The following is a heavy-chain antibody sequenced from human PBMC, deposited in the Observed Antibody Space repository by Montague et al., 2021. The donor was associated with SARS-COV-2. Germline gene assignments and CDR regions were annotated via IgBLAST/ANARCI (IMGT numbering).Heavy chain of an antibody. V-gene: IGHV4-31*03. Sequence: TLSLTCTVSGGSISSGSYYWSWIRQHPGKGLEWIGYIYYSGSSYYNPSLKSRVTISVDTSKNQFSLRLCSVTAADTAVYYCARARTSLIVVVNEFDYWGQGTLVTVSS. J-gene: IGHJ4*02. D-gene: IGHD2-21*01. CDR2: IYYSGSS. CDR3: ARARTSLIVVVNEFDY. CDR1: GGSISSGSYY.